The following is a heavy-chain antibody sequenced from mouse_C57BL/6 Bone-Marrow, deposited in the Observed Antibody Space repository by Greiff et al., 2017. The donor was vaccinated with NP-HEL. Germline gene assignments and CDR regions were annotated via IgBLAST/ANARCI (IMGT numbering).Heavy chain of an antibody. CDR2: ISDGGSYT. D-gene: IGHD1-1*01. J-gene: IGHJ4*01. CDR3: ARDGHYYGSTSYYAMDY. Sequence: EVQVVESGGGLVKPGGSLELSCAASGFTFSSYAMSWVRQTPEKRLEWVATISDGGSYTYYPDNVKGRFTISRDNAKNNLYLQMSHLKSEDTAMYYCARDGHYYGSTSYYAMDYWGQGTSVTVSS. V-gene: IGHV5-4*01. CDR1: GFTFSSYA.